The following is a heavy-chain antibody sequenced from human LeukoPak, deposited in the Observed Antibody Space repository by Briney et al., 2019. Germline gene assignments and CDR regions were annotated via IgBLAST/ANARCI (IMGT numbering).Heavy chain of an antibody. D-gene: IGHD6-19*01. CDR2: INPNSGGT. J-gene: IGHJ6*02. Sequence: ASVKVSCKASGYTFTGYYMHWVRQAPGQGLEWMGWINPNSGGTNYAQKLQGRVTMTRDTSISTAYMELSRLRSDDTAVYYCARAFIAVAEYGMDVWGQGTTVTVSS. CDR1: GYTFTGYY. CDR3: ARAFIAVAEYGMDV. V-gene: IGHV1-2*02.